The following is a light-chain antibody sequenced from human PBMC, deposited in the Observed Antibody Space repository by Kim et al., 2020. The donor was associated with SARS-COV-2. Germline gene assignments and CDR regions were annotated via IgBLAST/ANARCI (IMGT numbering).Light chain of an antibody. CDR3: AAWDDSLNGPV. CDR2: SNN. CDR1: SSSIGDNT. V-gene: IGLV1-44*01. J-gene: IGLJ3*02. Sequence: GQRVTIACSGSSSSIGDNTVNGYQQLPGMAPKLLIFSNNQRPSGVPDRFTGSKSGTSASLAISGLQSEDEADYHCAAWDDSLNGPVFGGGTQLTVL.